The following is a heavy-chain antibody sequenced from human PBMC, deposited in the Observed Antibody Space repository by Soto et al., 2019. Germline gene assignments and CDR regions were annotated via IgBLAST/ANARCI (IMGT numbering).Heavy chain of an antibody. J-gene: IGHJ4*02. D-gene: IGHD2-15*01. Sequence: TSETLSHMWSVAGGSSGSSSDYWGLIRQPPGKGLEWIGSIYYSGSTYYNPSLKSRVAIPVDTSKNQFSLKLSSVPAADTAVYYCARQYAPYCSGGSCATLRFAYWGQGTLVPVSS. CDR1: GGSSGSSSDY. CDR2: IYYSGST. CDR3: ARQYAPYCSGGSCATLRFAY. V-gene: IGHV4-39*01.